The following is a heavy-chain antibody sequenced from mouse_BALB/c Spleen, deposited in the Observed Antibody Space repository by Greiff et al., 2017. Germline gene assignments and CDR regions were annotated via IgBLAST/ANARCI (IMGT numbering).Heavy chain of an antibody. CDR2: INPSTGYT. CDR1: GYTFTSYW. V-gene: IGHV1-7*01. CDR3: ARKDYYGSSYGFAY. J-gene: IGHJ3*01. D-gene: IGHD1-1*01. Sequence: VQLQQSGAELAKPGASVKMSCKASGYTFTSYWMHWVKQRPGQGLEWIGYINPSTGYTEYNQKFKDKATLTADKSSSTAYMELRSLTSEDTAVYYCARKDYYGSSYGFAYWGQGTLVTVSA.